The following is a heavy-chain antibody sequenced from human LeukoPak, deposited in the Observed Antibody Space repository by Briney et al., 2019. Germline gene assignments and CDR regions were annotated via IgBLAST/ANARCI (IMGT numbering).Heavy chain of an antibody. CDR1: GYTFTTYN. CDR2: IIPILGIA. V-gene: IGHV1-69*04. D-gene: IGHD5-24*01. Sequence: SVKVSCKASGYTFTTYNIHWVRQAPGQGLEWMGRIIPILGIANYAQRFQGRVTITADKSTSTAYMELSSLRSEDTAVYYCARDVEMATMGFDYWGQGTLVTVSS. J-gene: IGHJ4*02. CDR3: ARDVEMATMGFDY.